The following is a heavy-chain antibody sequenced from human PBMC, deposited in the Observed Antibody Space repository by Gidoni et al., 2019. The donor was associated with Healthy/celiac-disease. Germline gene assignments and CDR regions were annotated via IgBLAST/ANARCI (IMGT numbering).Heavy chain of an antibody. J-gene: IGHJ4*02. CDR2: ISGSGGST. Sequence: EVQLLESGGGLVQPGGSLRLSCAASGFTFSSHAMSWVRQAPGKGLEWVSAISGSGGSTYYADSVKGRFTISRDNSKNTLYLQMNSLRAEDTAVYYCAKDVGDIVVVPAARNYFDYWGQGTLVTVSS. CDR1: GFTFSSHA. V-gene: IGHV3-23*01. CDR3: AKDVGDIVVVPAARNYFDY. D-gene: IGHD2-2*01.